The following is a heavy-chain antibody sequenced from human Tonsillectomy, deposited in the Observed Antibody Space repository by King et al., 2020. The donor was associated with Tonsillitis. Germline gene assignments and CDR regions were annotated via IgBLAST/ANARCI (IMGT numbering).Heavy chain of an antibody. J-gene: IGHJ6*02. CDR1: GYTFNGYY. D-gene: IGHD6-6*01. V-gene: IGHV1-2*02. Sequence: VQLVESGAEVKKPGASVKVSCKASGYTFNGYYMHWVRQAPGQGLEWMGCVNPNSGGTNYEQKFQGRVTMTRDTSISTAYMELRRLSSDDTAVYYCARDPGYSSSVPGYYGMDVWGQGTTVTVSS. CDR3: ARDPGYSSSVPGYYGMDV. CDR2: VNPNSGGT.